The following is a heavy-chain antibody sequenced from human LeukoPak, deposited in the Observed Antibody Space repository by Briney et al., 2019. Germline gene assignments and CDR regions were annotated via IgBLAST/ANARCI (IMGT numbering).Heavy chain of an antibody. CDR3: ARDYTSEYQTITYWFDP. D-gene: IGHD2-2*01. V-gene: IGHV1-2*02. J-gene: IGHJ5*02. CDR1: GYTFTGYY. CDR2: INPNSGGT. Sequence: ASVKVSCKASGYTFTGYYMHWVRQAPGQGLEWMGWINPNSGGTNYAQKFQGRVTMTRDTSISTAYMELSRLRSDDTAVNYCARDYTSEYQTITYWFDPWGQGTLVTVSS.